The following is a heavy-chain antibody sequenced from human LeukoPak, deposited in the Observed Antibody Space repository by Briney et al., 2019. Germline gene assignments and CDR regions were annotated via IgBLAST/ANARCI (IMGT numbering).Heavy chain of an antibody. CDR1: GGSISSGSYY. D-gene: IGHD6-19*01. CDR3: ARFSSGSYYYYYMDV. J-gene: IGHJ6*03. V-gene: IGHV4-61*01. Sequence: SETLSLTCTVSGGSISSGSYYWSWIRQPPGKGLEWIGYIYYSGSTNYNPSLKSRVTISIDTSKNQFSLKLTSVTAADTAVYYCARFSSGSYYYYYMDVWGKGTTVTVSS. CDR2: IYYSGST.